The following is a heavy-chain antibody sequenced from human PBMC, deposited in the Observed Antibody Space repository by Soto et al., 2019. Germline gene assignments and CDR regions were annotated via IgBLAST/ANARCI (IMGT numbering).Heavy chain of an antibody. CDR2: MNPNSGNT. CDR3: AGVGAVTSYYYYYMDF. CDR1: GYTFSSYD. V-gene: IGHV1-8*01. Sequence: VSVKVSCKASGYTFSSYDINWVRQATGQGLEWMGWMNPNSGNTGYAQKFQGRVTMTRNTSISTAYMELSSLRSEDTAVYYCAGVGAVTSYYYYYMDFWGKGTTVTGSS. D-gene: IGHD4-17*01. J-gene: IGHJ6*03.